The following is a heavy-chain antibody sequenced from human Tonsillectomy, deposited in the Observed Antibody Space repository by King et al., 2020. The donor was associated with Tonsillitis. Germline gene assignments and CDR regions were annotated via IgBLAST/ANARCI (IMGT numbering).Heavy chain of an antibody. V-gene: IGHV3-48*02. CDR3: ARAVVVAARPGWFAP. D-gene: IGHD2-15*01. Sequence: VQLVESGGGLVQPGGSLRLSCAASGFTFSNYNMNWVRQAPGKGLEWVSYISSSSSTIYYADSVKGRFTISRDNAKNSLYLQMNSLRDEDTAVYYCARAVVVAARPGWFAPWGQGTLVTVSS. CDR2: ISSSSSTI. CDR1: GFTFSNYN. J-gene: IGHJ5*02.